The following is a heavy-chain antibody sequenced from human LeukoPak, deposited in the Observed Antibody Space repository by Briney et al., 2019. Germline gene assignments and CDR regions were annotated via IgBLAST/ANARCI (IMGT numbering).Heavy chain of an antibody. CDR2: ISGSGGST. D-gene: IGHD3-3*01. V-gene: IGHV3-23*01. Sequence: GGSLRLSCAASGFTFSSYAMSWVRRAPGKGLEWVSAISGSGGSTYYADSVKGRFTISRDNSKNTLYLQMNSLRAEDTAVYYCAKHTDVLRFLEWFPGDAFDIWGQGTMVTVSS. CDR1: GFTFSSYA. CDR3: AKHTDVLRFLEWFPGDAFDI. J-gene: IGHJ3*02.